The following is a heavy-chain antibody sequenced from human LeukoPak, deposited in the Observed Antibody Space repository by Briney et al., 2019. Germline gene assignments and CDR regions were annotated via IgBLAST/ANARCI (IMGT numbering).Heavy chain of an antibody. V-gene: IGHV4-4*02. CDR1: GGSISSTNW. CDR3: AREGGPYRPLDY. J-gene: IGHJ4*02. Sequence: SETLSLTCGVSGGSISSTNWWTWVSQPPGEGLEWIGEVHLSGRTNYNPSLESRVTMSVDMSENHISLKLTSVTAADTAVYYCAREGGPYRPLDYSGQGTLVTVSS. CDR2: VHLSGRT.